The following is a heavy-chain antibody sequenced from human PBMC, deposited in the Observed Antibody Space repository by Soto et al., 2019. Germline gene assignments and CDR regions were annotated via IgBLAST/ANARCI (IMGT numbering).Heavy chain of an antibody. CDR3: AKDLLVVGATPAYY. CDR1: GFTFSSYG. V-gene: IGHV3-30*18. Sequence: QVQLVESGGGVVQPGRSLRLSCAASGFTFSSYGMHWVRQAPGKGLEGVAGISYDGSNKYYADSVKGRFTISRDNSKNTLYLQMNSLRAEDTAVYYCAKDLLVVGATPAYYWGQGTLVTVSS. D-gene: IGHD1-26*01. CDR2: ISYDGSNK. J-gene: IGHJ4*02.